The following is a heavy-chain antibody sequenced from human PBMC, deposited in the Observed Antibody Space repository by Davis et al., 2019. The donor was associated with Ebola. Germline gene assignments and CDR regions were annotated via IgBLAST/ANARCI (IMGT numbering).Heavy chain of an antibody. J-gene: IGHJ6*03. V-gene: IGHV3-7*03. CDR3: ARGLYPRLSYYHMDV. D-gene: IGHD2/OR15-2a*01. CDR1: GFTFSSYR. Sequence: GGSLRLSCAASGFTFSSYRMSWVRQAPGKGLEWVANINQDGTEKYYVDYMKGRFTISRDNAENSLHLQMNSLRVQDTAVHYCARGLYPRLSYYHMDVWGKGTTVTVSS. CDR2: INQDGTEK.